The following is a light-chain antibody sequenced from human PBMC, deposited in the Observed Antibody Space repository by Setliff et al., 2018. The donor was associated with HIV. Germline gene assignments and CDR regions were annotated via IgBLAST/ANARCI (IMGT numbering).Light chain of an antibody. V-gene: IGLV2-14*01. CDR3: SSYTSSITDV. J-gene: IGLJ1*01. CDR1: SNDVGAYNT. Sequence: QSALPQPASVSGSPGQSITISCTGTSNDVGAYNTVYWYQQHPGEAPKLMIYDVSIRPSGVSNRFSGCKSGNTASLTISGLQTEDEADYYCSSYTSSITDVFGTGTKVTVL. CDR2: DVS.